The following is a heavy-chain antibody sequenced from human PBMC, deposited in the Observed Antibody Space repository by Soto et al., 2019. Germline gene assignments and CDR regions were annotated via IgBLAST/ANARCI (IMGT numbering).Heavy chain of an antibody. CDR1: GDSITSSSHY. J-gene: IGHJ5*02. V-gene: IGHV4-39*07. D-gene: IGHD3-3*01. Sequence: PSETLSLACTVSGDSITSSSHYWGWIRQPPGKGLECIASIYYDGNTYYNPSLKSRVAISLDTSKNQFSLRLSSVTAADTAVYYCARRVFPWGRGTLVTCSS. CDR2: IYYDGNT. CDR3: ARRVFP.